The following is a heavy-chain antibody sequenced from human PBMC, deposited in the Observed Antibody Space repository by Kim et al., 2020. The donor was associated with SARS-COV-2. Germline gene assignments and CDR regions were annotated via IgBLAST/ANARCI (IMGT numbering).Heavy chain of an antibody. V-gene: IGHV4-34*04. Sequence: GCTDHSPSLRSRAAISVDTSKNQFSLKLSSVTAADTAVYYCARYGDYFDYWGQGTLVTVSS. CDR3: ARYGDYFDY. D-gene: IGHD4-17*01. J-gene: IGHJ4*02. CDR2: GCT.